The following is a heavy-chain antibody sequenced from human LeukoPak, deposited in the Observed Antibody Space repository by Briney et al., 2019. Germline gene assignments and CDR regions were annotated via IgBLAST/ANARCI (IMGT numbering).Heavy chain of an antibody. CDR3: AKDCTSRDGYPDY. CDR2: ISWNSGSI. CDR1: GFTFDDYA. D-gene: IGHD5-24*01. Sequence: GRSLRLSCAASGFTFDDYAMHWVRQAPGKGLEWVSGISWNSGSIGYADSVKGRFTISRDNAKNSLYLQMNSLRAEDTALYYCAKDCTSRDGYPDYWGQGTRVTVSS. J-gene: IGHJ4*02. V-gene: IGHV3-9*01.